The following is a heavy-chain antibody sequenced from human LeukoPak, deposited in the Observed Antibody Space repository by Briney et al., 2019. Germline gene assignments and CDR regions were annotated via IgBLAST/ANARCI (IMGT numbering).Heavy chain of an antibody. CDR3: AREYHMGGGSTFDY. CDR2: ISSSSSYI. V-gene: IGHV3-21*01. Sequence: GGSLRLSCAASGFTFSSYAMSWVRQAPGKGLEWVSSISSSSSYIYYADSVKGRFTISRDNAKNSLYLQMNSLRAEDTAVYYCAREYHMGGGSTFDYWGQGTLVTVSS. D-gene: IGHD1-26*01. J-gene: IGHJ4*02. CDR1: GFTFSSYA.